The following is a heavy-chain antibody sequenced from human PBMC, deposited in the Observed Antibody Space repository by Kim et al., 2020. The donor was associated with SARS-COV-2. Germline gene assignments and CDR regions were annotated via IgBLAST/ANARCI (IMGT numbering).Heavy chain of an antibody. CDR2: IYYSRST. CDR1: GGSISSSSYY. CDR3: ERHPGRGIAVAGYDY. J-gene: IGHJ4*02. Sequence: SETLSLTCTVSGGSISSSSYYWGWIRQPPGKGLEWTGSIYYSRSTYYNPSLKRRVTISVDTSKNQFSLKLSSVTAADTAVYYCERHPGRGIAVAGYDYWGPGTLVTVSS. V-gene: IGHV4-39*01. D-gene: IGHD6-19*01.